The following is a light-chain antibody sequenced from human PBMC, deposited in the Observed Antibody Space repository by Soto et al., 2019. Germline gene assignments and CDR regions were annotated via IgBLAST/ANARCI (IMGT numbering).Light chain of an antibody. J-gene: IGKJ5*01. CDR3: QQYGSASCT. Sequence: EIQLTQSPGTLSLSPGERATLSCRASQSFXSSYLACYQQKPGQAPRLLTAATSNRETGVPDRLSGSGSGTDFTLTISRLEPEDFAVYYCQQYGSASCTFGQGTRLEIK. V-gene: IGKV3-20*01. CDR1: QSFXSSY. CDR2: ATS.